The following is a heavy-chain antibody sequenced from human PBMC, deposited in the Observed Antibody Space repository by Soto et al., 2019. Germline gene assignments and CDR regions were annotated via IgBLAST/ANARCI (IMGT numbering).Heavy chain of an antibody. V-gene: IGHV3-9*01. J-gene: IGHJ3*02. CDR1: GFTFDDYA. Sequence: GGSLRLSCAASGFTFDDYAMHWVRQAPGKGLEWVSGISWNSGSIGYADSVKGRFTISRDNAKNSLYLQMNSLRAEDTALYYCAKDIPRQGAFDIWGQGTMVTVSS. CDR3: AKDIPRQGAFDI. CDR2: ISWNSGSI.